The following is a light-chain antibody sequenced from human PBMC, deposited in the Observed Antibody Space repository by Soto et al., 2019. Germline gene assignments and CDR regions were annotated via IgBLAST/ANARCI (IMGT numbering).Light chain of an antibody. CDR3: QEYGSSPWT. J-gene: IGKJ1*01. CDR2: GAS. CDR1: QSVGSY. Sequence: EIVLTQSPGTLALSPGERATLSCRASQSVGSYLTWFQQKPGQAPTILIHGASSRATGIPDRFSASGSGTDFTLTISGLEPEDFALYYYQEYGSSPWTFGHGTKVEIK. V-gene: IGKV3-20*01.